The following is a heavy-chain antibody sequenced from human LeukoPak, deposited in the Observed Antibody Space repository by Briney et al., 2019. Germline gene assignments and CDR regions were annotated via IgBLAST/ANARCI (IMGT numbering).Heavy chain of an antibody. CDR3: ASLEYPADY. J-gene: IGHJ4*02. CDR1: GFTFSSYS. D-gene: IGHD2/OR15-2a*01. V-gene: IGHV3-21*01. Sequence: GGSLRLSCAASGFTFSSYSMNWVRQAPGKGLEWVSSISSSSSYIYHADSVKGRFTISRDNAKNSLYLQMNSLRAEDTAVYYCASLEYPADYWGQGTLVTVSS. CDR2: ISSSSSYI.